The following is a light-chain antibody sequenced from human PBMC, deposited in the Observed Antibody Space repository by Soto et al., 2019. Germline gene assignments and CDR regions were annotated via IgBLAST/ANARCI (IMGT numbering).Light chain of an antibody. Sequence: EKGMTQSPATLSVSPGERATLSCRARQSVGSDLAWYQQKPGQPPRLLIYDASTRATGIPSRFSGSGSGTEFTLTISSLKSEDFAVYYCQKYDNCPRPFGQGTRVDFK. CDR3: QKYDNCPRP. CDR1: QSVGSD. J-gene: IGKJ1*01. CDR2: DAS. V-gene: IGKV3-15*01.